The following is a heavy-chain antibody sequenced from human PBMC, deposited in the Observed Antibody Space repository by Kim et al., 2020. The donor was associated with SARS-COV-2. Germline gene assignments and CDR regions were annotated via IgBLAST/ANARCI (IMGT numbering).Heavy chain of an antibody. J-gene: IGHJ6*02. CDR2: IYYSGST. CDR1: GGSISSSSYY. CDR3: ARWPSPTGFTAFYSYYGMDV. D-gene: IGHD5-18*01. Sequence: SETLSLTCTVSGGSISSSSYYWGWIRQPPGQGLEWIGSIYYSGSTYYNPSLKSRVTISVDTSKNQFSLKLSSVTAADTAVYYCARWPSPTGFTAFYSYYGMDVWGQGTPVTVSS. V-gene: IGHV4-39*01.